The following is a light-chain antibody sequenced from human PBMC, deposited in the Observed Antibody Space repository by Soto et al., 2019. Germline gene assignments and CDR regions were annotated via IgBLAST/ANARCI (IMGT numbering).Light chain of an antibody. CDR3: TSWTTSTTMI. CDR1: SSDIGAYNF. J-gene: IGLJ2*01. V-gene: IGLV2-14*03. CDR2: DVN. Sequence: QSVLTQPASVSGSPGQSINISCTGTSSDIGAYNFVSWYQQHPGKAPKLMLYDVNIRPSGVSNRFSGSKSGNTASLTISGLQAEDEADYYCTSWTTSTTMIFGGGTKVTVL.